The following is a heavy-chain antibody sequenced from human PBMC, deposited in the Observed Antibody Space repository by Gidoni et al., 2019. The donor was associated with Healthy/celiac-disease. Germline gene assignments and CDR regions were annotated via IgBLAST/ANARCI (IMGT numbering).Heavy chain of an antibody. D-gene: IGHD3-22*01. CDR3: ARARTYYYDSSGYYYWSDWYFDL. CDR2: IYESGST. CDR1: DGSICRRKW. Sequence: QAQLQASAPGLVNPSTTLALTFAVPDGSICRRKWGRWVRLPPGKGLEWIGEIYESGSTNYNASLKSRVTISVDKSKNQFSLTLGSVTAADTAVYYCARARTYYYDSSGYYYWSDWYFDLWGRGTLVTVSS. J-gene: IGHJ2*01. V-gene: IGHV4-4*02.